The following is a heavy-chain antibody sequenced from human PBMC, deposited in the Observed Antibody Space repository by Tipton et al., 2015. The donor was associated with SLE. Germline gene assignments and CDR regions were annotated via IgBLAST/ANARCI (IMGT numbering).Heavy chain of an antibody. J-gene: IGHJ6*02. V-gene: IGHV4-59*01. CDR2: IFYTGST. CDR1: GGSMKSYY. D-gene: IGHD3-16*01. Sequence: TLSLTCTVSGGSMKSYYWSWIRQTPGKGLEWIGHIFYTGSTGYNPSLKSRVTISVDTSKSQIFLKMSSVTAADTAVYYCARDSLNWGSYYHGMDVWGQGTTVTVSS. CDR3: ARDSLNWGSYYHGMDV.